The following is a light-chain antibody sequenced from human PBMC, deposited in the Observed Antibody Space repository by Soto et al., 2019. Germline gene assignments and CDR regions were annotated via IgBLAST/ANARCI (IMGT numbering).Light chain of an antibody. V-gene: IGLV2-14*01. CDR3: SSYTTSSTLG. J-gene: IGLJ2*01. CDR1: SSDIGAYNY. Sequence: QSALTQPAPVSGSPGQSITISCTGTSSDIGAYNYVSWYQQHPGKAPKLMIYGVTNRPSGVSNRFSGSKSGNTASLTISGLQAEDEADYYCSSYTTSSTLGFGGGTKLTVL. CDR2: GVT.